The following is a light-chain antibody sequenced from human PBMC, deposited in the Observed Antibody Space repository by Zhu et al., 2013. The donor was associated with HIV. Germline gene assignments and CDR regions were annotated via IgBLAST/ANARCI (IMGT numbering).Light chain of an antibody. CDR3: IQVRQTPFT. CDR2: LGS. V-gene: IGKV2-28*01. Sequence: DIVLTQSPVSLPVIPGEPASISCKSSQNLLHSNGYNHLDWYVVRPGQSPQLLIYLGSNRASGVPDRFTGSGSGTDFTLKISSVEPDDVGVYYCIQVRQTPFTFGPGTTVDLK. J-gene: IGKJ3*01. CDR1: QNLLHSNGYNH.